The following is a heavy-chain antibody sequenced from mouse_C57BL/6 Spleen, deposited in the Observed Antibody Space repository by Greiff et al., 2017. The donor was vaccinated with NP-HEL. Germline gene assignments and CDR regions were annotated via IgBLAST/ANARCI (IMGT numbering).Heavy chain of an antibody. CDR1: GFTFSSYA. V-gene: IGHV5-9-1*02. CDR3: TRDNDYDRDYYSMDY. CDR2: ISSGGDYI. D-gene: IGHD2-4*01. J-gene: IGHJ4*01. Sequence: DVMLVESGEGLVKPGGSLKLSCAASGFTFSSYAMSWVRQTPEKRLEWVAYISSGGDYIYYADTVKGRFTISRDNARNTLYLQMSSLKSEDTAMYYCTRDNDYDRDYYSMDYWGQGTSVTVSS.